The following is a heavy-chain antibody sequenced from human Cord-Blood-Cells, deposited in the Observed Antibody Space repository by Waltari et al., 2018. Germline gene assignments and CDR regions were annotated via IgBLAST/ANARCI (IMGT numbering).Heavy chain of an antibody. J-gene: IGHJ3*01. CDR3: ARRNYYGSGSYL. CDR1: GGSTSSSSYY. D-gene: IGHD3-10*01. CDR2: IYYSGST. V-gene: IGHV4-39*01. Sequence: QLQLQESGPGLVKPSETLSLTCTVSGGSTSSSSYYWGWIRQPPGKGLEWIGSIYYSGSTYYNPSLKSRVTISVDTSKNQFSLKLNSVTAADTAVYYCARRNYYGSGSYLWGQGTMVTVSS.